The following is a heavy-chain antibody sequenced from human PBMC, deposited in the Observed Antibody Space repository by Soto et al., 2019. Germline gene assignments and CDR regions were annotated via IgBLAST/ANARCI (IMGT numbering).Heavy chain of an antibody. J-gene: IGHJ4*02. CDR3: ARYGSGSYYNTYYFDY. D-gene: IGHD3-10*01. V-gene: IGHV1-69*02. Sequence: SVKVSCKASGGTFTIYTISWVRRAPGEGLEWMGRIIPILGIANYAQKFQGRVTITADKSTSTTYMELSSLRSEDTAVYYCARYGSGSYYNTYYFDYWGQGTLVTVSS. CDR2: IIPILGIA. CDR1: GGTFTIYT.